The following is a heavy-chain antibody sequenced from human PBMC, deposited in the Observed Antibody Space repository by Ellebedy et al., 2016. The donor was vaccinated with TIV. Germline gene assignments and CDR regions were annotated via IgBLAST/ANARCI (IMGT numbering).Heavy chain of an antibody. CDR1: GFSFRSYW. D-gene: IGHD4-17*01. J-gene: IGHJ3*02. CDR3: ATDGSYGDYLSPTHAFEI. V-gene: IGHV3-7*01. Sequence: GGSLRLSCEASGFSFRSYWMTWVRQAPGKGLEWVANIRQDGSDMYYVDSVRGRFTISRDNDKNSLYLLMNSRSAEDTAVYYCATDGSYGDYLSPTHAFEIWGQGTKVTVSS. CDR2: IRQDGSDM.